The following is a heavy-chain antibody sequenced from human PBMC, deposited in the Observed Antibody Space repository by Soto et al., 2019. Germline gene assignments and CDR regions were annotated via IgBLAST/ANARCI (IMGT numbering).Heavy chain of an antibody. CDR3: ARDAYGGDPEIYNFDY. D-gene: IGHD2-21*01. V-gene: IGHV1-69*01. CDR2: IIPIFGTA. CDR1: GGTFSSYA. J-gene: IGHJ4*02. Sequence: QVQLVQSGAEVKKPGSSVKVSCKASGGTFSSYAISWVRQAPGQGLEWLGGIIPIFGTANYAQKFQGRVTITADESTSTAYMELSSLRSEDTAVYYCARDAYGGDPEIYNFDYWGQGTLVTVSS.